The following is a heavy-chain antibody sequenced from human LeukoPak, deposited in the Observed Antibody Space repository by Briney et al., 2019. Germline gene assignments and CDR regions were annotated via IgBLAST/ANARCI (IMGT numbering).Heavy chain of an antibody. CDR2: INSNSGGT. CDR3: ARSLPLTVGDSRDNCDY. CDR1: EYTFTDYY. Sequence: ASVMVSCKASEYTFTDYYMHWVRQAPGQGLEWMGWINSNSGGTNYAQKFQGRVTMTRDTSISTVYMELNSLTSDDTAVYYCARSLPLTVGDSRDNCDYWGQGTLVTVSS. J-gene: IGHJ4*02. V-gene: IGHV1-2*02. D-gene: IGHD4-23*01.